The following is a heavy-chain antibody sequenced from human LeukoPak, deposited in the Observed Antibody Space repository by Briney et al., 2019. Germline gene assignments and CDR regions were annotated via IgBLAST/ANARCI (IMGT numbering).Heavy chain of an antibody. V-gene: IGHV3-23*01. J-gene: IGHJ4*02. D-gene: IGHD3-10*01. CDR3: AKGRGTMVRVEYDY. CDR1: GFTFSSYA. Sequence: GGSLRLSCAASGFTFSSYAMSWVRQAPGKGLEWVSAISGSGGSTYYADSVKGRFTISRDNSKNTLYLQMNSLRAEDTAVYYRAKGRGTMVRVEYDYWGQGTLVTVSS. CDR2: ISGSGGST.